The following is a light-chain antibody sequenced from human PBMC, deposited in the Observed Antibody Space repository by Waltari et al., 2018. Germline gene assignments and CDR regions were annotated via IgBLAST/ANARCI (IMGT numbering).Light chain of an antibody. CDR1: QSLLYSNGNTY. J-gene: IGKJ2*03. CDR3: MQGTHFPYS. CDR2: KVS. V-gene: IGKV2-30*01. Sequence: DVVMTQSPLSLPITPGQPASMTCRSSQSLLYSNGNTYLSWFLQKPGQPPRRLIYKVSNRDSGVPDRFSGRGAGTDFTLKISRVEAEDVGVYYCMQGTHFPYSFGQGTKVEIK.